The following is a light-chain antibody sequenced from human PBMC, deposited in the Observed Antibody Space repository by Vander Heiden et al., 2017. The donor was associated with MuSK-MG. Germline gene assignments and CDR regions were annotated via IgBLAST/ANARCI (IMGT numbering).Light chain of an antibody. CDR1: SGINVGTYR. CDR3: MIWHSSAVV. Sequence: QALLTPPSSPSASPGTSARLPCTLRSGINVGTYRIYWYQQKPGSPPQYLLRYKSDSDKQQGSGVPSRFSGSKDASANAGILLISGLQSEDEADYYCMIWHSSAVVFGGGTKLTVL. J-gene: IGLJ2*01. CDR2: YKSDSDK. V-gene: IGLV5-45*03.